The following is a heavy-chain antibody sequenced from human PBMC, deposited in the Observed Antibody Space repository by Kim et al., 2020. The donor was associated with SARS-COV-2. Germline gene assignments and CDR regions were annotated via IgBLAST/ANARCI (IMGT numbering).Heavy chain of an antibody. V-gene: IGHV4-30-2*05. CDR3: ATAAGDAFDI. J-gene: IGHJ3*02. CDR2: GST. D-gene: IGHD6-13*01. Sequence: GSTYYNPSLQSRSTISTDTSKNPFSLTLTSVTTADTAVYYCATAAGDAFDIWGQGTMVTVSS.